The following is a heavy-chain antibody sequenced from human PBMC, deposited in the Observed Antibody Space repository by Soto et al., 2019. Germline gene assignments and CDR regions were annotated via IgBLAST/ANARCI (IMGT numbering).Heavy chain of an antibody. V-gene: IGHV3-23*01. D-gene: IGHD2-2*01. CDR3: AKRYHTTTSCFDY. J-gene: IGHJ4*02. CDR2: TSGGGGTT. Sequence: EVQLLESGGGLVQPGGSLRLSCAASGFTFNSYAMSWVRQAPGKGLEWVSITSGGGGTTYYADSVKGRFAISRDNSKNTLYLEMNSLRADDTAVYFCAKRYHTTTSCFDYWGQGTLVTVSS. CDR1: GFTFNSYA.